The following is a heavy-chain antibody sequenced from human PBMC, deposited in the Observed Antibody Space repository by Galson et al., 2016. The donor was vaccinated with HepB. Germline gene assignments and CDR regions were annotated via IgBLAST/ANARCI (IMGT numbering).Heavy chain of an antibody. CDR2: IKQDANEK. CDR3: AKDNYYGTGSYYPYKYYGMDV. Sequence: SLRLSCAASGFTFSSYWMSWVRQAPGKGLEWVANIKQDANEKNYVGSVRGRFSISRGNAKNSLYLQMNSLRAEDTAVYYCAKDNYYGTGSYYPYKYYGMDVWGQGTTVTVSS. J-gene: IGHJ6*02. CDR1: GFTFSSYW. V-gene: IGHV3-7*01. D-gene: IGHD3-10*01.